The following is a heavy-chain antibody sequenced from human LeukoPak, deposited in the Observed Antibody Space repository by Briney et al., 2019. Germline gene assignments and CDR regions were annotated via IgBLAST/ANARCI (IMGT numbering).Heavy chain of an antibody. CDR1: GYTFTGYS. D-gene: IGHD4-17*01. CDR2: INPNSGGT. V-gene: IGHV1-2*02. CDR3: ATRTVTTYYYGMDV. J-gene: IGHJ6*02. Sequence: ASVKVSCKASGYTFTGYSLHWVRQAPGQGLEWMGWINPNSGGTNYAQKFQGRVTMTRDTSVSTAYMELSRLRSDDTAVYYCATRTVTTYYYGMDVWGQGTTVTVSS.